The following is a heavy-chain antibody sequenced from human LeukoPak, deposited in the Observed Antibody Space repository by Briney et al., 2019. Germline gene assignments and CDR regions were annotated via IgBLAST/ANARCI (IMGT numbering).Heavy chain of an antibody. Sequence: GASVKVSCKASGFTFTSSAVQWVRQARGQRLEWIGWIVVGSGNTNYAQKFQERVTITRDTSASTAYMELSSLRSEDTAVYYCARVKWGIAAAFDYWGQGTLVTVSS. CDR3: ARVKWGIAAAFDY. D-gene: IGHD6-13*01. CDR1: GFTFTSSA. V-gene: IGHV1-58*01. J-gene: IGHJ4*02. CDR2: IVVGSGNT.